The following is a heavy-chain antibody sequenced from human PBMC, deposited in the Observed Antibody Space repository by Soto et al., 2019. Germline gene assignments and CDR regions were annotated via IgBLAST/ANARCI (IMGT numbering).Heavy chain of an antibody. CDR2: IIPILGIA. CDR1: GGTFSSYT. J-gene: IGHJ6*03. CDR3: ARDGGTVTTNYYYYMDV. D-gene: IGHD4-4*01. V-gene: IGHV1-69*08. Sequence: QVQLVQSGAEVKKPGSSVKVSCKASGGTFSSYTISWVRQAPGQGLEWMGRIIPILGIANYAQKFQGRVTITADKSTSTAYMELSSLRSEDTAVYYCARDGGTVTTNYYYYMDVLGKGTTVTVSS.